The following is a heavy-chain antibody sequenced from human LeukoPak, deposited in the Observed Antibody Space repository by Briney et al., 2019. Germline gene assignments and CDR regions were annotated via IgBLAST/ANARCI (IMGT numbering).Heavy chain of an antibody. V-gene: IGHV3-74*01. D-gene: IGHD1-26*01. J-gene: IGHJ4*02. Sequence: SGGSLRLSCAASGFTFSTYWMHWVRQAPGKGLMWVSRINSDGSGTSYADAVKGRFTISRDNAKNTLYLQMNSLRAEDTAVYYCASQGGSYDYWGQGTLVTVSS. CDR3: ASQGGSYDY. CDR1: GFTFSTYW. CDR2: INSDGSGT.